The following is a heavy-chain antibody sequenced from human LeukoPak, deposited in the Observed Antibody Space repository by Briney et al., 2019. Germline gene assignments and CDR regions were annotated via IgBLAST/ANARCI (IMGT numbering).Heavy chain of an antibody. J-gene: IGHJ5*02. CDR2: INHSGST. D-gene: IGHD3-22*01. CDR3: AKHLTNAYYDMIWFDP. V-gene: IGHV4-34*01. CDR1: GGSFSGYY. Sequence: SETLSLTCAVYGGSFSGYYWSWIRQPPGKGLEWIGEINHSGSTNYNPPLKSRVTISVDTSKNQFSLRLTSVTAADTAVYYCAKHLTNAYYDMIWFDPWGQGTLVTVSS.